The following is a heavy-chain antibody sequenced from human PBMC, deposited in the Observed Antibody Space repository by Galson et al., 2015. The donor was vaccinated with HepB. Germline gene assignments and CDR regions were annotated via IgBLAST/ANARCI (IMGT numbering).Heavy chain of an antibody. J-gene: IGHJ4*02. CDR2: ISSDGSNK. Sequence: SLRLSCAASGFTFTDYSMHWVRQTPDKGLEWVAIISSDGSNKNYADSVKGRFTISRDNSKNTLYLQVSSLKTEDTAVYYCARGGRERQPLPGYWGQGTLVTVSS. D-gene: IGHD2-2*01. V-gene: IGHV3-30*04. CDR3: ARGGRERQPLPGY. CDR1: GFTFTDYS.